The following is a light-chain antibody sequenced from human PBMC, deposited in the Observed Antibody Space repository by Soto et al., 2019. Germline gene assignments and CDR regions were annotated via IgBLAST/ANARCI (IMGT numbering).Light chain of an antibody. Sequence: NLLTQFPRPPSLSPGGRATLSCRASQSVSSSYLAWYQQKPGQAPRLLIYGASSRATGIPDRFSGSGSGTDFTLTISRLEPEDSAVYYCQQHGTTFGQGTKVDIK. CDR2: GAS. CDR3: QQHGTT. CDR1: QSVSSSY. V-gene: IGKV3-20*01. J-gene: IGKJ1*01.